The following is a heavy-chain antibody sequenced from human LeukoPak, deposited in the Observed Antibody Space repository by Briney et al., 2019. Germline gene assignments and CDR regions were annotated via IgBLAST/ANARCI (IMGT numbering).Heavy chain of an antibody. Sequence: GESLKISCKGSGYSFTSYWIGWVRQMPGKGLEWMGIIYPGDSDTRYSPSFQGQVTISADKSISTADLQWSSLKAWDTVMYYGASFSSSWYRLSWGQGTLVTVS. D-gene: IGHD6-13*01. CDR1: GYSFTSYW. V-gene: IGHV5-51*01. J-gene: IGHJ4*02. CDR3: ASFSSSWYRLS. CDR2: IYPGDSDT.